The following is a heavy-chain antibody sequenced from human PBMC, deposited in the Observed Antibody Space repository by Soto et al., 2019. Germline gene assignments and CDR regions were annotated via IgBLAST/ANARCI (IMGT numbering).Heavy chain of an antibody. D-gene: IGHD3-9*01. Sequence: PSETLSLTCAVSGGSISSSNWWSWVRQPPGKGLEWIGEIYHSGSTNYNPSLKSRVTISVDKSKNQFSLKLSSVTAADTAVYYCARGRRYFDWLLTNWFDPWGQGTLVTVSS. J-gene: IGHJ5*02. CDR1: GGSISSSNW. V-gene: IGHV4-4*02. CDR3: ARGRRYFDWLLTNWFDP. CDR2: IYHSGST.